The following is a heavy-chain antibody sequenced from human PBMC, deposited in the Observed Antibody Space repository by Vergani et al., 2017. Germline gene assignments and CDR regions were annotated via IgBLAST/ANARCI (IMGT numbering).Heavy chain of an antibody. CDR3: ARAPIGSTIFGVVIIRFAFDI. J-gene: IGHJ3*02. Sequence: QVQLQESGPGLVKTSETVSLTCAVSSYSISSDYYWGWIRQTPGKGLEWIGSIYNSGRTYDNPSLKSRVTISVDTSKNQFSLKLSSVTAADTAVYYCARAPIGSTIFGVVIIRFAFDIWGQGTMVTVSS. D-gene: IGHD3-3*01. V-gene: IGHV4-38-2*01. CDR1: SYSISSDYY. CDR2: IYNSGRT.